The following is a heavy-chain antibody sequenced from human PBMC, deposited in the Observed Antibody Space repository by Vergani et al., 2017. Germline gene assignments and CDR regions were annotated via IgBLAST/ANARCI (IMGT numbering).Heavy chain of an antibody. CDR2: IYYSGST. CDR3: ARIAYSYGYGPGAFDI. Sequence: QVQLQESGPGLVKPSETLSLTCTVSGGSISSYYWSWIRQPPGKGLEWIGYIYYSGSTNYNPSLKSRVTISVDTSKNQFSLKLSSVTAADTAVYYCARIAYSYGYGPGAFDIWGQGTMVTVSS. J-gene: IGHJ3*02. V-gene: IGHV4-59*01. CDR1: GGSISSYY. D-gene: IGHD5-18*01.